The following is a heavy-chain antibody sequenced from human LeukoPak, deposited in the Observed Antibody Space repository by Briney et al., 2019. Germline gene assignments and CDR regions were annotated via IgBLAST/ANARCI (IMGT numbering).Heavy chain of an antibody. CDR1: GFTFSSYA. V-gene: IGHV3-23*01. CDR2: ISGSGGST. D-gene: IGHD3-22*01. CDR3: AKAADGYYDSSGYSYFDY. Sequence: GGSLRLSCAASGFTFSSYAMNWVRQAPGKGLEWVSAISGSGGSTYYADSVKGRFTISRDNSKNTLYLQMNSLRAEDTAVYYCAKAADGYYDSSGYSYFDYWGQGTLVTVSS. J-gene: IGHJ4*02.